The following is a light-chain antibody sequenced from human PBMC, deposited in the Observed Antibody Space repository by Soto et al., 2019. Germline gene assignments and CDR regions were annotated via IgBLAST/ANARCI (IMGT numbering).Light chain of an antibody. CDR2: DVN. CDR3: SSYTSSSTLV. CDR1: SSDVGGYNY. V-gene: IGLV2-14*01. Sequence: QSVLTQPASVSGSPGQSISISCTGTSSDVGGYNYVSWYQQHPGKAPKLMIYDVNNRPSGVSDRFSGSKSGNTAFLTISGLQAEDEADYYCSSYTSSSTLVFGTGTKLTVL. J-gene: IGLJ1*01.